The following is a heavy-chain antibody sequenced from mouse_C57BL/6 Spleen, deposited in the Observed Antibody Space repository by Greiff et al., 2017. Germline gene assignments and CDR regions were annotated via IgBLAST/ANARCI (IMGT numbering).Heavy chain of an antibody. CDR2: IYPGSGST. V-gene: IGHV1-55*01. J-gene: IGHJ2*01. CDR1: GYTFNSYW. Sequence: QVQLQQSGAALVKPGASVKMSCKASGYTFNSYWITWVKQRPGQGLEWIGDIYPGSGSTNYNEKFKSKATLTADTSSNTAYLRFISLTYVDSAVYNCARSGDNCMYYFDDWGQGTTLTVSS. D-gene: IGHD3-3*01. CDR3: ARSGDNCMYYFDD.